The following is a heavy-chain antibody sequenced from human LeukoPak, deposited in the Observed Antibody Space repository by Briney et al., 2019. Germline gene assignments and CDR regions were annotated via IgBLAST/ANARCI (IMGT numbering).Heavy chain of an antibody. Sequence: PGGSLRLSCAASGFTFSNYTMNWVRQAPGRGLEWVSCISSSSSYIYYADSVKGRFTISRDNAKNSLYLQMNSLRAEDTAVYYCAELGITMIGGVWGKGTTVTISS. CDR1: GFTFSNYT. V-gene: IGHV3-21*01. J-gene: IGHJ6*04. CDR3: AELGITMIGGV. D-gene: IGHD3-10*02. CDR2: ISSSSSYI.